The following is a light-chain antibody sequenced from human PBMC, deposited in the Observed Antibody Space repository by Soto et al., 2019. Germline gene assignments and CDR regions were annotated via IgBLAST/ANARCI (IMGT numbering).Light chain of an antibody. J-gene: IGLJ1*01. CDR2: DVN. V-gene: IGLV2-14*03. CDR3: CSYTATTTYV. CDR1: GNDVGGYTF. Sequence: QSALTQPAPLSGAPGQSISISCTGTGNDVGGYTFVSWYQQHPDKVPKLVIFDVNRRPSGVSDRFSGSKSVNAASLTISGLQAEDEADYYCCSYTATTTYVFGTGTKV.